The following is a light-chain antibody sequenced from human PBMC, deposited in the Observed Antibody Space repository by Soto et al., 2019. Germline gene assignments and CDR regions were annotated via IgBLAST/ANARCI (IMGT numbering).Light chain of an antibody. J-gene: IGLJ2*01. V-gene: IGLV1-40*01. CDR1: SSNIGAGYD. Sequence: QSVLTQPPSVSGAPGQRVTISCTGSSSNIGAGYDVHWYQQLPGTAPKLLIYGNSNRPSGVPDRFSGSKSGTSASLAITGLQAEDEDDYYCQYYNSSLSGSYVVFGGGTKLTVL. CDR3: QYYNSSLSGSYVV. CDR2: GNS.